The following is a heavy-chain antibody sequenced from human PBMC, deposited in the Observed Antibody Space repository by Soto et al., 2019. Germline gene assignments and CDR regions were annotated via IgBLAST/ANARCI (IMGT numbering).Heavy chain of an antibody. Sequence: EVQLVESGGGLVQPGGSLKLSCAASGFTFSSSAMHWVRQASGKGLEWVGRIRSKANNYATAYGASVKGRFTISRDDSKNTAYLQMNSLKTEDTAVYYCSRQASDFWSGKPQYYMDVWGKGTTVTVSS. CDR1: GFTFSSSA. V-gene: IGHV3-73*01. J-gene: IGHJ6*03. D-gene: IGHD3-3*01. CDR2: IRSKANNYAT. CDR3: SRQASDFWSGKPQYYMDV.